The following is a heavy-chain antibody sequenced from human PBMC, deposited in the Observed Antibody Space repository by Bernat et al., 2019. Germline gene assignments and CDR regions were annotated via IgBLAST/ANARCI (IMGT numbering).Heavy chain of an antibody. V-gene: IGHV5-51*01. J-gene: IGHJ4*02. Sequence: EVQLVQSGAEVKKPGESLKISCKGSGYSFTTHWIGWVRQMPGKGLELMGIIYPGDSDTRYSPSFQGQVTISADKSINTAYLQWSSLKASDTAMYYCARQEDLVATVTGCFDYWGQGPLVTVSS. CDR3: ARQEDLVATVTGCFDY. CDR2: IYPGDSDT. CDR1: GYSFTTHW. D-gene: IGHD5-12*01.